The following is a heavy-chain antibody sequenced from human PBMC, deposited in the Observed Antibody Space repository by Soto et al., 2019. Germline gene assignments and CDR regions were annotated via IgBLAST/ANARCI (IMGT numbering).Heavy chain of an antibody. CDR1: GGTFSSHS. CDR2: IIPIFGTE. Sequence: QVQLVQSGAEVKKPGSSVKVSCKVSGGTFSSHSINWVRQAPGQGPEWMGGIIPIFGTENYAQKFQGRVTITADESTSTAYMELSSLTSEDTALYYCSTSVYCSTTRCYYYYGLDVWDQGTTVIVSS. V-gene: IGHV1-69*01. CDR3: STSVYCSTTRCYYYYGLDV. J-gene: IGHJ6*02. D-gene: IGHD2-2*01.